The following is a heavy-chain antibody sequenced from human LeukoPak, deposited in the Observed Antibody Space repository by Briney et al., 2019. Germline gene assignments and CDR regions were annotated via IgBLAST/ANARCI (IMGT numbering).Heavy chain of an antibody. CDR1: GGSVISSDYQ. V-gene: IGHV4-39*01. CDR3: ARHCCSAPSKRVFDI. Sequence: SETLSFTCTVSGGSVISSDYQWGWVRQPPGKGLEWIGTISYSGNTDYNPSLRSRVTISVDTSNNQFSLRLGSVTAADTAIYHCARHCCSAPSKRVFDIWGQGTMVTVSS. D-gene: IGHD2-15*01. J-gene: IGHJ3*02. CDR2: ISYSGNT.